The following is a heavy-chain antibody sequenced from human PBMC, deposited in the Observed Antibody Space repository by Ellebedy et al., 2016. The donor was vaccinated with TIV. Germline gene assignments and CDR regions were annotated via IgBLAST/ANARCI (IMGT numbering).Heavy chain of an antibody. J-gene: IGHJ4*02. CDR3: AKDKVGATAY. CDR1: GFTFSSYA. D-gene: IGHD1-26*01. CDR2: ISGSGGST. V-gene: IGHV3-23*01. Sequence: GESLKISXAASGFTFSSYAMSWVRQAPGKGLEWVSAISGSGGSTYYADSVKGRFTISRDNSKNTLYLQMNSLRAEDTAVYYCAKDKVGATAYWGQGTLVTVSS.